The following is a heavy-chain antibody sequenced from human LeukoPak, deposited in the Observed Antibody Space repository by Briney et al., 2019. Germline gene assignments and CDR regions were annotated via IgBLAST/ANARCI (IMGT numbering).Heavy chain of an antibody. V-gene: IGHV3-48*03. Sequence: GSLRLCCAASGFAFSTFEMNWGRQAPREGLGGVSYISSSGGGETIYYADSVKGRFTISRDNAKNSLYLQMNSLRAEDTAVYYCARLYSSSSGKAFDIWGQGTMVAVSS. CDR1: GFAFSTFE. J-gene: IGHJ3*02. D-gene: IGHD6-6*01. CDR3: ARLYSSSSGKAFDI. CDR2: ISSSGGGETI.